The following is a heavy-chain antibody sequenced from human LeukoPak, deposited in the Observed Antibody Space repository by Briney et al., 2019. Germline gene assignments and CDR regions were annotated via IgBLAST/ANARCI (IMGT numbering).Heavy chain of an antibody. CDR2: IKQDGSEK. V-gene: IGHV3-7*01. J-gene: IGHJ4*02. Sequence: GGSLKLSYAASGFTVGNDWRTWVRQAQGKRLEWVANIKQDGSEKYYVDSVKGRFTISRDNAKNSLYLQMNSLRAEDTAVYYCARARFGTAVADYWGQGTLVTVSS. D-gene: IGHD1-1*01. CDR1: GFTVGNDW. CDR3: ARARFGTAVADY.